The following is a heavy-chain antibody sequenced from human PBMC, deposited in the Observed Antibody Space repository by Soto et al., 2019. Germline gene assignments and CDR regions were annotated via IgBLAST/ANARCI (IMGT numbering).Heavy chain of an antibody. CDR2: ISAYNGNT. Sequence: GASVKVSCKASGYTFTSYGISWVRQAPGQGLEWMGWISAYNGNTKYSQKFQGRVTITRDTSASTAYMELSSLRSEDTAVYYCARRSMGAEYCGGDCYFGEYFDYWGQGTLVTVSS. D-gene: IGHD2-21*02. CDR1: GYTFTSYG. CDR3: ARRSMGAEYCGGDCYFGEYFDY. V-gene: IGHV1-18*01. J-gene: IGHJ4*02.